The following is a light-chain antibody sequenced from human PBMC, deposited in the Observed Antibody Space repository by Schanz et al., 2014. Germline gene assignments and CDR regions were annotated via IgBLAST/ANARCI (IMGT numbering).Light chain of an antibody. CDR2: KAS. CDR3: QQYDTGNT. Sequence: DIQMTQSPSILSASVGDRVTITCRASQSISCLAWYQQKPGKAPKLLIYKASSLESGVPSRFSGSGSGTECTLTISRLQPDDVATYYCQQYDTGNTFGQGTKLESK. CDR1: QSISC. J-gene: IGKJ2*01. V-gene: IGKV1-5*03.